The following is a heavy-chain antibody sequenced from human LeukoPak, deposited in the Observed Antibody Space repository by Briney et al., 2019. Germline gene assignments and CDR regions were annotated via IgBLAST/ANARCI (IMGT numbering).Heavy chain of an antibody. D-gene: IGHD3-10*01. CDR2: IDPSDSYT. CDR1: GYSFPSYW. CDR3: AKQRREVYYYGSGSYYFDY. J-gene: IGHJ4*02. V-gene: IGHV5-10-1*01. Sequence: GESLSVSCQGSGYSFPSYWISRLRLMPGKPLEGMGRIDPSDSYTNYSPSFQAHVTISADKSVSTAYLQWSRLKASDTAMYYCAKQRREVYYYGSGSYYFDYWGEGPLVTVSS.